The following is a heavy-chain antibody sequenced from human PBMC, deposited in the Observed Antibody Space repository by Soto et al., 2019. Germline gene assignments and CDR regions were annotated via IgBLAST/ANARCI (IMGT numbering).Heavy chain of an antibody. V-gene: IGHV4-30-2*01. CDR1: GGSITSGNSYS. CDR2: ISHTGST. CDR3: ARAVAPYFGTWFDP. D-gene: IGHD3-10*01. J-gene: IGHJ5*02. Sequence: SETLSLTCAVSGGSITSGNSYSFSWIRQPPGKGLEWIGSISHTGSTSYNPSLKSRLTMSVDKSKNQFSLRLSSVTAADMAVYYCARAVAPYFGTWFDPWGQGILVTVS.